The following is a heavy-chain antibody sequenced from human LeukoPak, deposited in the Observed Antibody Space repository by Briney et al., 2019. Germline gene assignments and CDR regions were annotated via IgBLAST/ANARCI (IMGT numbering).Heavy chain of an antibody. CDR1: GGSFSGYY. CDR2: INHSGST. J-gene: IGHJ5*02. Sequence: SETLSLTCAVYGGSFSGYYRSWIRQPPGKGLEWIGEINHSGSTNYNPSLKSRVTISVDTSKNQFSLKLSSVTAADTAVYYCARAAYSVNWFDPWGQGTLVTVSS. V-gene: IGHV4-34*01. CDR3: ARAAYSVNWFDP. D-gene: IGHD6-13*01.